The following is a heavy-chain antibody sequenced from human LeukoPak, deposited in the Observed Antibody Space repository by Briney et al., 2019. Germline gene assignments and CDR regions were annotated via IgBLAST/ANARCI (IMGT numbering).Heavy chain of an antibody. Sequence: GGSLRLSCAASGFTFSSYSMNWVRQAPGKGLEWVSSISSSSSYIYYADSVKGRFTISRDNAKNSLYLQMNSLRAEDTAVYYCARAYGSGYYTPEYFQHWGQGTLVTVSS. J-gene: IGHJ1*01. D-gene: IGHD3-3*01. V-gene: IGHV3-21*01. CDR2: ISSSSSYI. CDR1: GFTFSSYS. CDR3: ARAYGSGYYTPEYFQH.